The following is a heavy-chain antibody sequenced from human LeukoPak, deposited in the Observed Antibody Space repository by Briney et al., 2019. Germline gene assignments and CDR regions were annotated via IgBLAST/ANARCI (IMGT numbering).Heavy chain of an antibody. D-gene: IGHD3-22*01. CDR2: IYSGGST. J-gene: IGHJ4*02. CDR1: EFSVGSNY. V-gene: IGHV3-66*01. Sequence: GGSLRLSCAASEFSVGSNYMTWVRQAPGKGLEWVSLIYSGGSTYYADSVKGRFTISRDNSKNTLSLQMNSLRVEDTAVYYCAKGGYEYDSSGHNYFDYWGQGTLVTVSS. CDR3: AKGGYEYDSSGHNYFDY.